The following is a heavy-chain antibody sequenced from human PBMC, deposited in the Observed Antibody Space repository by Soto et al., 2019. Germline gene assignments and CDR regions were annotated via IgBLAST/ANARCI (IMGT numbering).Heavy chain of an antibody. D-gene: IGHD3-9*01. CDR1: GGTFSSYA. CDR2: IIPIFGTA. CDR3: ARVSELSAYFNWFDP. Sequence: SVKVSCDASGGTFSSYAISWVRQAPGQGLEWMGGIIPIFGTANYAQKFQGRVTITADESTSTAYMELSSLRSEDTAVYYCARVSELSAYFNWFDPCGQGPLVTVSS. J-gene: IGHJ5*02. V-gene: IGHV1-69*13.